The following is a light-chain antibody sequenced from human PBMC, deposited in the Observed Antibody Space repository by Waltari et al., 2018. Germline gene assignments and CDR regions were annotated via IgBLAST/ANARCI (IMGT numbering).Light chain of an antibody. Sequence: QSALTQPASVSGSPGQSITISCTGTRSDVGGYNYVSWYQQHPGKAPKLMIYDVTNRPSGVSNRFSGSKSGNTASLTISGLQAEDEADYYCSSYTSSSAHYVFGSATKVTVL. CDR3: SSYTSSSAHYV. J-gene: IGLJ1*01. V-gene: IGLV2-14*03. CDR1: RSDVGGYNY. CDR2: DVT.